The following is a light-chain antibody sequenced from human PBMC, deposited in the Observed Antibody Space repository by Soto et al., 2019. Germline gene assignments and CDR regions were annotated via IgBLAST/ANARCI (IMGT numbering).Light chain of an antibody. CDR2: EGS. J-gene: IGLJ2*01. CDR3: CPYAGSK. Sequence: QSALTQPASVSGSPGQSITISCTGTSSDVGSYNLVSWYQQHPGKAPKLMIYEGSKRPSGVSNRFSGSKSGNTASLTISGLQAEDEADYYCCPYAGSKVGGGTKVTVL. V-gene: IGLV2-23*01. CDR1: SSDVGSYNL.